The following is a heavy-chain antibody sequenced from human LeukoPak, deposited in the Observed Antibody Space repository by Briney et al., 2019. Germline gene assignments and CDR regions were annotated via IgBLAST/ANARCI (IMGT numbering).Heavy chain of an antibody. CDR2: MNPNSGNT. CDR3: ARGLLSSTGHDWLLDYFDY. CDR1: GYTFTSYD. D-gene: IGHD3-9*01. J-gene: IGHJ4*02. V-gene: IGHV1-8*01. Sequence: RASVKVSCKASGYTFTSYDINWVRQATGQGLEWMGWMNPNSGNTGYAQKFQGRVTMTRNTSISTAYMELSSLRSEDTAVYYCARGLLSSTGHDWLLDYFDYWGQGTLVTVSS.